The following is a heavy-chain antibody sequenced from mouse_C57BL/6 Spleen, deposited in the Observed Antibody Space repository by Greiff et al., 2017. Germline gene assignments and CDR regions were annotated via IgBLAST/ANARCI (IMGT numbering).Heavy chain of an antibody. Sequence: EVKLMESGGDLVKPGGSLKLSCAASGFTFSSYGMSWVRQTPDQRLEWVATISSGGSYTYYPDSVKGRFTISRDNAKNTLYLQMSSLKSEDTAMYYCARHLLDYWGQGTTLTVSS. CDR1: GFTFSSYG. J-gene: IGHJ2*01. CDR2: ISSGGSYT. CDR3: ARHLLDY. V-gene: IGHV5-6*01.